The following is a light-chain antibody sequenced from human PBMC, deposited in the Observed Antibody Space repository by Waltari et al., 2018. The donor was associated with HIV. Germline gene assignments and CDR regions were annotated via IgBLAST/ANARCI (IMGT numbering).Light chain of an antibody. CDR1: QSVSSN. Sequence: EIVMTQSPATLSVSPGERATLSCRASQSVSSNVAWYQQKPGQAPRLLIYGASTRTTGIAPRFSGSGSETEFTLTINSLQSEDFAVYYCQQYNNWPPTFGQGTKLEIK. J-gene: IGKJ2*01. V-gene: IGKV3-15*01. CDR3: QQYNNWPPT. CDR2: GAS.